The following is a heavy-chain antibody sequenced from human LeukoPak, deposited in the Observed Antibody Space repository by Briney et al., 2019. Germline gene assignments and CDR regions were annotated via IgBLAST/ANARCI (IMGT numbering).Heavy chain of an antibody. D-gene: IGHD6-13*01. J-gene: IGHJ4*02. Sequence: SQTLSLTCTVSGGSISSSSYYWGWIRQPPGKGLEWIGSIYYSGSTYYNPSLKSRVTISVDTSKNQFSLKLSSVTAADTAVYYCARHPSYTAGTVADYWGQGTLVTVSS. CDR3: ARHPSYTAGTVADY. V-gene: IGHV4-39*01. CDR2: IYYSGST. CDR1: GGSISSSSYY.